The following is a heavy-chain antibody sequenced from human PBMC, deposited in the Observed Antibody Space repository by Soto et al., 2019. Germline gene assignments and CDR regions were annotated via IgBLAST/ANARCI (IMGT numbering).Heavy chain of an antibody. D-gene: IGHD3-10*01. CDR1: GGSVSSGSYY. CDR3: ARDKEVRGFYYYGMDV. CDR2: IYYSGST. V-gene: IGHV4-61*01. J-gene: IGHJ6*02. Sequence: SETLSLTCTVSGGSVSSGSYYWSWIRQPPGKGLEWIGYIYYSGSTNYNPSFKSRVTISVDTSKNQFSLKLSSVTAADTAVYYCARDKEVRGFYYYGMDVWGQGTTVTVSS.